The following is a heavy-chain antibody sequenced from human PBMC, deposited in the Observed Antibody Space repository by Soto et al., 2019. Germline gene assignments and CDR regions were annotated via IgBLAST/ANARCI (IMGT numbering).Heavy chain of an antibody. CDR3: ARPVGMGPAAMYYYYGMDV. J-gene: IGHJ6*02. D-gene: IGHD2-2*01. V-gene: IGHV4-39*01. CDR2: SGST. Sequence: SGSTYYNPSLKSRVTISVDTSKNQFSLKLSSVTAADTAVYYCARPVGMGPAAMYYYYGMDVWGQGTTVTVSS.